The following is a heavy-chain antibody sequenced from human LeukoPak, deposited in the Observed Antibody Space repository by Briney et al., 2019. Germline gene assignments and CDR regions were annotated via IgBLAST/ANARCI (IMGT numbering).Heavy chain of an antibody. J-gene: IGHJ4*02. CDR3: ARVVRGYDYGDQNAFDY. D-gene: IGHD4-17*01. V-gene: IGHV3-53*01. CDR1: GFTFSRYD. Sequence: GGSLRLSCAASGFTFSRYDMNWVRQAPGKGLEWVSIIYSGDTTYYADSVKGRFTIFRDNSKNTLYLQMNSLRAEDTAVYYCARVVRGYDYGDQNAFDYWGQGTLVTVSS. CDR2: IYSGDTT.